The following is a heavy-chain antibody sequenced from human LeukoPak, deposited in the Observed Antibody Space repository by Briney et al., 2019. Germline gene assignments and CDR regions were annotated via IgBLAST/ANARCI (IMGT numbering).Heavy chain of an antibody. CDR3: ARQATIVGANDGWFDP. CDR1: GGSISSSSYF. CDR2: ISYSGST. V-gene: IGHV4-39*01. J-gene: IGHJ5*02. Sequence: SETLSLTCTVSGGSISSSSYFWGWIRQPPGKGLEWIGSISYSGSTYYNPSLKSRVSISVDPSNNQFSLNLTSVTATDTAVYFCARQATIVGANDGWFDPWGQGALVTVSS. D-gene: IGHD1-26*01.